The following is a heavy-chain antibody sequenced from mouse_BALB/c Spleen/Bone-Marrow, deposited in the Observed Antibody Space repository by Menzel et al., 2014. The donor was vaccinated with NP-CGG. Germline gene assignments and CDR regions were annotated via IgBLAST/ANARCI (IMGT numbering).Heavy chain of an antibody. CDR3: ARSSSPYYYAMDY. Sequence: QVQLQQPGPGLVAPSQSLSITCTVSGFSLISYGVHWVRQPPGKGLEWLGVIWAGGSTNYNSALMSRLSISKDNSKSQVFLKMNSLQTDDTAMYYCARSSSPYYYAMDYWGQGTSVTVSS. CDR2: IWAGGST. CDR1: GFSLISYG. V-gene: IGHV2-9*02. J-gene: IGHJ4*01. D-gene: IGHD1-1*01.